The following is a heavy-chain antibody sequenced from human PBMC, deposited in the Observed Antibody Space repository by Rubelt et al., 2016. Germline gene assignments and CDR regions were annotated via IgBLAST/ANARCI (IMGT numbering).Heavy chain of an antibody. D-gene: IGHD6-6*01. V-gene: IGHV4-34*01. Sequence: QVQLQQWGAGLLKPSETLSLTCAVYGGSFSGYYWSWIRQPPGKGLEWIGSIYYSGSTYYNPSLKSRVTISVDTSKNQFSLKLSSVTAAETAWYYCARHQRDSSSSPLPYWGQGTLVTVSS. CDR1: GGSFSGYY. CDR3: ARHQRDSSSSPLPY. J-gene: IGHJ4*02. CDR2: IYYSGST.